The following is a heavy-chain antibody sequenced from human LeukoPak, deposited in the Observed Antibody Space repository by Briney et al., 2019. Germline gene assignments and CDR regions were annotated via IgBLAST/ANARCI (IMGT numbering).Heavy chain of an antibody. CDR3: ARSSVVTLFDY. CDR1: GFTFSDYY. J-gene: IGHJ4*02. CDR2: ISSNGSTI. D-gene: IGHD4-23*01. V-gene: IGHV3-11*01. Sequence: GGSLRLSCAASGFTFSDYYMSWIRQAPGKGLEWVSYISSNGSTIYYADSVKGRFTISRDNAKNSLYLQMNSLRAEDTAVYYCARSSVVTLFDYWGQGTLVTVSS.